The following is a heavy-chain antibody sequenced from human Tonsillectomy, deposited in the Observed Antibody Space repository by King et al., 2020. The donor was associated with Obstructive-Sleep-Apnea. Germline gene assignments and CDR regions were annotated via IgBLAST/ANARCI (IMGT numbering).Heavy chain of an antibody. CDR2: IFYSGRT. Sequence: LQLQESGPGLLKPSETLSLTCTVSGGSIRSSNYYWGWIRQPPGKGLEWIGNIFYSGRTYYNPSLKSRVTISVDTSKNQFSLKMTSVTAADTAVYHCAGERAAATNCFDPWGQGSLVTVSS. J-gene: IGHJ5*02. CDR1: GGSIRSSNYY. D-gene: IGHD2-15*01. CDR3: AGERAAATNCFDP. V-gene: IGHV4-39*07.